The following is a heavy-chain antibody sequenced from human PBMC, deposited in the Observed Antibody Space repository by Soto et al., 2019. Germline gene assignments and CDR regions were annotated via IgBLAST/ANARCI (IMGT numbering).Heavy chain of an antibody. J-gene: IGHJ5*02. CDR2: FIPSFPAP. D-gene: IGHD2-21*01. CDR1: GGTIKTYT. V-gene: IGHV1-69*12. Sequence: VQFVQSGAELKKPGSSVRVSCRASGGTIKTYTLSWVRQAPGQELEWMGAFIPSFPAPNFAQQFKGRLTLTVDESTNTGFMELSCLRPEDTALYFCATGEVVPSFPNWLDTWGQGTHVIVSS. CDR3: ATGEVVPSFPNWLDT.